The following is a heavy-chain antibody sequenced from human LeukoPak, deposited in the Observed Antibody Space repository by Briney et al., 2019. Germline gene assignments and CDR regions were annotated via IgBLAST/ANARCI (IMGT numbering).Heavy chain of an antibody. CDR2: IYYSGDT. CDR3: ARITYSWGGWGSDAFDI. D-gene: IGHD6-19*01. Sequence: SSETLSLTCTVSGGSISSHNYYWGWIRQPPGKGLEWIGSIYYSGDTYYDPSLKSRVTISVDTSKNQFSLKLSSVTAADTAVYYCARITYSWGGWGSDAFDIWGQGTMVTVSS. V-gene: IGHV4-39*01. J-gene: IGHJ3*02. CDR1: GGSISSHNYY.